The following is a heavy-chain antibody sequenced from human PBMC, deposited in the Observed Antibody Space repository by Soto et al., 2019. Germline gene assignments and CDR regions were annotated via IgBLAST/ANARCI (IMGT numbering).Heavy chain of an antibody. CDR3: ARDPLRNWYFDL. J-gene: IGHJ2*01. CDR1: GFTFSSYS. CDR2: ISSSSYI. Sequence: PGGSLRLSCAASGFTFSSYSMNWVRQAPGKGLEWVSSISSSSYIYYADSVKGRFTISRDNAKNSLYLQMNSLRAEDTAVYYCARDPLRNWYFDLWGRGTLVTVSS. V-gene: IGHV3-21*01.